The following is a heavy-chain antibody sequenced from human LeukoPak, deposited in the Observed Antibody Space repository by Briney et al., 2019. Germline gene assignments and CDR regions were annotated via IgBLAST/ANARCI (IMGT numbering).Heavy chain of an antibody. Sequence: PGGSLRLSCAASGFTFSSNEMNWVRQAPGKGLEWVSYISSSGTTTYYADSVKGRFTISRDNAKNSLYLQMNSLRAEDTAVYYCARTSVAGGDEYFHHWGQGTLVTVSS. CDR2: ISSSGTTT. CDR1: GFTFSSNE. CDR3: ARTSVAGGDEYFHH. V-gene: IGHV3-48*03. J-gene: IGHJ1*01. D-gene: IGHD6-19*01.